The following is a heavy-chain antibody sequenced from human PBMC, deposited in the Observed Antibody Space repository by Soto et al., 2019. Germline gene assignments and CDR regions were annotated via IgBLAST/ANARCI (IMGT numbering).Heavy chain of an antibody. Sequence: GGSLRLSCAASGFTFSSYAMSWVRQAPGKGLEWVSAISGSGGSTYYADSVKGRFTVSRDNSKNTLYLQMNSLRAEDTAVYYFSKDLFFLTGQTPPGYYYGMDVWGQGTTVTVSS. V-gene: IGHV3-23*01. CDR2: ISGSGGST. CDR3: SKDLFFLTGQTPPGYYYGMDV. D-gene: IGHD3-9*01. J-gene: IGHJ6*02. CDR1: GFTFSSYA.